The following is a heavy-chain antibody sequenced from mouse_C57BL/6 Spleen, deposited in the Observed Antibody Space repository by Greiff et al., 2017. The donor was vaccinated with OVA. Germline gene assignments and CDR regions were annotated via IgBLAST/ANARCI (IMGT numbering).Heavy chain of an antibody. CDR2: ISDGGSYT. V-gene: IGHV5-4*03. J-gene: IGHJ1*03. CDR1: GFTFSSSA. CDR3: ARGITTVVDRYFDV. Sequence: EVKLVESGGGLVKPGGSLKLSCAASGFTFSSSAMSWVRQTPEKRLEWVATISDGGSYTYYPDNVKGRFTISRDNAKNNLYLQMSHLKSEDTAMYYGARGITTVVDRYFDVWGTGTTVTVSS. D-gene: IGHD1-1*01.